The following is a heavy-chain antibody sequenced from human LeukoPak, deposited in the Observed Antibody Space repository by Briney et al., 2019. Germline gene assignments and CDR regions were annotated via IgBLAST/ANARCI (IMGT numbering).Heavy chain of an antibody. CDR1: GGSFSGYY. Sequence: SETLSLTCAVYGGSFSGYYWSWIRQPPGKGLEWIGEINHSGSTYYNPSLKSRVTISVDTSKNQFSLKLSSVTAADTAVYYCAVRGAEGIDYWGQGTLVTVSS. D-gene: IGHD3-10*01. CDR3: AVRGAEGIDY. V-gene: IGHV4-34*01. J-gene: IGHJ4*02. CDR2: INHSGST.